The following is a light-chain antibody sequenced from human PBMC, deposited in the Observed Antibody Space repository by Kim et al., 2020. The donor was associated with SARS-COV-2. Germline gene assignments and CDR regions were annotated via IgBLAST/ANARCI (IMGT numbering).Light chain of an antibody. V-gene: IGLV6-57*03. CDR3: QSYDTNNPWV. Sequence: NFMLTQPHSVSESPGKTITISCTRIGDSVVGYFVQWFQQRPGSAPTTVIYENDKRPSGVPDRFSGSIDGSSRSASLTISGLQTEDEADYYCQSYDTNNPWVIGGGTQLTVL. CDR2: END. CDR1: GDSVVGYF. J-gene: IGLJ3*02.